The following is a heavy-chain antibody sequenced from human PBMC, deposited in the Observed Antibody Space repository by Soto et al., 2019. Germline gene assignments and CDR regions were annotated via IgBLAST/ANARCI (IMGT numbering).Heavy chain of an antibody. CDR3: ARVGPSSWYRTLFDY. V-gene: IGHV1-18*01. D-gene: IGHD6-13*01. CDR2: ISAYNGNT. Sequence: QVPLVQSGAEVKKPGASVKVSCKASGYTFTSYGISWVRQAPGPGLEWMGWISAYNGNTNYAQKLQGRVTMTTDTPTSTAYMELRSLRSDDTAVYYCARVGPSSWYRTLFDYWGQGTLVTVSS. CDR1: GYTFTSYG. J-gene: IGHJ4*02.